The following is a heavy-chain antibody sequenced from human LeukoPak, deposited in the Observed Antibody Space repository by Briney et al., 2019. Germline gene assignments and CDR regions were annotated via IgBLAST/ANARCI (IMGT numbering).Heavy chain of an antibody. CDR1: GFTFSSYA. CDR3: AKDMGEDGSYYLDY. Sequence: HPGGSLRLSCAASGFTFSSYAMSWVRQAPGKGLEWVSAISGSGARTYYAGSVKGRFTISRDTSKNTLYLQMNSLRAEDTAVYYCAKDMGEDGSYYLDYWGQGTLVTVPS. V-gene: IGHV3-23*01. D-gene: IGHD1-26*01. CDR2: ISGSGART. J-gene: IGHJ4*02.